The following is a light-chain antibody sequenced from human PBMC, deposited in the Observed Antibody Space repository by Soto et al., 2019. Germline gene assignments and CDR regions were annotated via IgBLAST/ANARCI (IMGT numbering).Light chain of an antibody. CDR1: QSISSSY. Sequence: EIVLTQSRGTVTWSPVKRATLSCRASQSISSSYLAWYQQRPGQAPRLLIYGASSRATGIPDRFSGSGSGTEFTLTISRLEPEDFAVYYCQQYGSSSWTFGQGTKVDIK. CDR3: QQYGSSSWT. J-gene: IGKJ1*01. V-gene: IGKV3-20*01. CDR2: GAS.